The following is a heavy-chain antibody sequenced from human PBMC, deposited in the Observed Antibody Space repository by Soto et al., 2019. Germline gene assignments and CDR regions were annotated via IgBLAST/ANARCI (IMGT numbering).Heavy chain of an antibody. D-gene: IGHD3-10*01. Sequence: SETLSLTCTVSGGSISSSSYYWGWIRQPPGKGLEWIGSIYYSGSTYYNPSLKSRVTISVDTSKNQFSLKLSSVTAADTAVYYCARVVRGVIIRGGLDVWGQGTTVTVSS. V-gene: IGHV4-39*07. CDR1: GGSISSSSYY. J-gene: IGHJ6*02. CDR2: IYYSGST. CDR3: ARVVRGVIIRGGLDV.